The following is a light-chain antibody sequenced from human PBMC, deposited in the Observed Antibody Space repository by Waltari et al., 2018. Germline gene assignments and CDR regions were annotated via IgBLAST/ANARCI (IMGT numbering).Light chain of an antibody. CDR3: QQYASPPIT. CDR1: QSISTF. J-gene: IGKJ5*01. V-gene: IGKV1-39*01. Sequence: DIQMTQSPSSLSASVGDRVTITCRASQSISTFLNWYQQKEGRAPKLLIYAASTLQRGVPSRFSGSGAGSDFTLTISRLESEDFAVYFCQQYASPPITFGQGTRLE. CDR2: AAS.